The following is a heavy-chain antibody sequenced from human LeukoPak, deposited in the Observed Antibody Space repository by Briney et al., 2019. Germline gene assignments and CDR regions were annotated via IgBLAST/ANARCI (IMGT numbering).Heavy chain of an antibody. CDR2: ISGSDYRT. D-gene: IGHD4-17*01. J-gene: IGHJ4*02. CDR1: GFTFSSYA. Sequence: GGSLRLSCAASGFTFSSYAMSWVRQAPGKGLEWVSVISGSDYRTNYTDSVKGRFTISRDNFKNTLYLQMNSLRAEDTAVYYCAKHKESYGDSCFDDYWGQGTLVTVSS. CDR3: AKHKESYGDSCFDDY. V-gene: IGHV3-23*01.